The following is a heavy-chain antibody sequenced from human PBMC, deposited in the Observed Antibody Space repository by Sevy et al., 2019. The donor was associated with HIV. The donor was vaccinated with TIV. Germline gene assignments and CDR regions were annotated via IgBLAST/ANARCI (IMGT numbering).Heavy chain of an antibody. Sequence: SETLSLTCAVYGGSLSDYSWNWIRQSPERGLEWIGEITHSGNTNYVSSLKSRVTLSKATSKNQFFLKLNSVTAADTAFYFCARGNDVFGSFDIWGRGTGVTVSS. J-gene: IGHJ3*02. CDR3: ARGNDVFGSFDI. V-gene: IGHV4-34*01. CDR1: GGSLSDYS. D-gene: IGHD2-15*01. CDR2: ITHSGNT.